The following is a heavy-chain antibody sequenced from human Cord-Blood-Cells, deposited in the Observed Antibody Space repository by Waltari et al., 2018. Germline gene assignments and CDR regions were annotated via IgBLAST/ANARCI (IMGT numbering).Heavy chain of an antibody. CDR1: GYTFTGYY. J-gene: IGHJ5*02. CDR2: INPNSGGT. V-gene: IGHV1-2*04. Sequence: QVQLVQSGAEVKKPGASVKVSCKASGYTFTGYYMHWVRQAPGQGLEWMGMINPNSGGTNYAQKFQGWVTMTRDTSISTAYMELSRLRSDDTAVYYCARAYSSSWYKVNWFDPWGQGTLVTVSS. CDR3: ARAYSSSWYKVNWFDP. D-gene: IGHD6-13*01.